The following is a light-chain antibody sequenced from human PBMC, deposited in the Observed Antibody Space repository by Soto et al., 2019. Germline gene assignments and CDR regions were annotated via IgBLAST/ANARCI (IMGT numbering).Light chain of an antibody. V-gene: IGLV2-11*01. Sequence: QSALTQPRSVSGSPGQSVTISCTGTSSDVAAYNYVSWYQQHPGKVPKLMIYDVTKRPSGVPDRFSGSKSGNTASLTISGLQADDEADYYCCSYAGSYTFVFGTGTKLTVL. CDR1: SSDVAAYNY. J-gene: IGLJ1*01. CDR2: DVT. CDR3: CSYAGSYTFV.